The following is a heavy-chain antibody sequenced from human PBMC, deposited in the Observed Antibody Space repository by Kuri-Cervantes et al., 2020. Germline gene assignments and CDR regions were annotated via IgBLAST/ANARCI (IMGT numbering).Heavy chain of an antibody. V-gene: IGHV1-69*13. D-gene: IGHD5-12*01. CDR1: GGTFSSYA. Sequence: SVKVSCKASGGTFSSYAISWVRQASGQGLEWMGGIIPIFGTANYAQKFQGRVTITADESTSTAYMELSSLRSEDTAVYYCARVEIRPYSGYVGGIDYWGQGTLVTVSS. CDR2: IIPIFGTA. CDR3: ARVEIRPYSGYVGGIDY. J-gene: IGHJ4*02.